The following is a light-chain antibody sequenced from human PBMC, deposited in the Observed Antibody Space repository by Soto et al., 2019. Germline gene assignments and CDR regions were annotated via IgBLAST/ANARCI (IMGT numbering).Light chain of an antibody. CDR3: QQYNNWWT. Sequence: EIVLTQSPATLSLSPGERATLSCRASQRVSSYLAWYQQKPGQAPRLLIYGASTRATGIPARFSGSGSGTEFTLTISSLQSEDFAVYYCQQYNNWWTFGQGTKV. CDR1: QRVSSY. CDR2: GAS. V-gene: IGKV3-15*01. J-gene: IGKJ1*01.